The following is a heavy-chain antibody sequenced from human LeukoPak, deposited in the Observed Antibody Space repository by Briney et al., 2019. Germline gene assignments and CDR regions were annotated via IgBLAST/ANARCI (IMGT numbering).Heavy chain of an antibody. CDR1: GFTVSYNY. J-gene: IGHJ4*02. CDR3: VRDAY. CDR2: IYLGDSI. Sequence: PGGSLRLSCAASGFTVSYNYMSWVRQAPEKGLEWVSVIYLGDSIYYAASAKSSFTTSRDNSKNTLYLQMNSLRDEDTAVYYCVRDAYWGQGTLVTVSS. V-gene: IGHV3-66*01.